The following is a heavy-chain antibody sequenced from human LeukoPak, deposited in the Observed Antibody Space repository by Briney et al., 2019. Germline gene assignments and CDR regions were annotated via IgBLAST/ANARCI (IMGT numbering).Heavy chain of an antibody. J-gene: IGHJ6*02. V-gene: IGHV3-74*01. Sequence: PGRSLRLSCAASGFTFSTYWMHWVRQPPGKGLVWVSRINTDGSATNYADSVKGRFTISRDNAKNTLYLQMNSLRAEDTAVYYCATGRPSGLDVWGQGTTVTVSS. D-gene: IGHD6-25*01. CDR1: GFTFSTYW. CDR2: INTDGSAT. CDR3: ATGRPSGLDV.